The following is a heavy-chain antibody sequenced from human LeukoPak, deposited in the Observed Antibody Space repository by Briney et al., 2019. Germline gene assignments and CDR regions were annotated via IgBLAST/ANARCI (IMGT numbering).Heavy chain of an antibody. CDR1: GFTFSSYS. D-gene: IGHD5-12*01. CDR3: ARAGYSGYDYNLDY. Sequence: GGSLRLSCAASGFTFSSYSMNWVRQAPGKGLEWVSYISSSSSTIYYADSVKGRFTISRDNAKNSLYLQMNSLRAEDTAVYYCARAGYSGYDYNLDYWGQGTLVTVSS. CDR2: ISSSSSTI. J-gene: IGHJ4*02. V-gene: IGHV3-48*04.